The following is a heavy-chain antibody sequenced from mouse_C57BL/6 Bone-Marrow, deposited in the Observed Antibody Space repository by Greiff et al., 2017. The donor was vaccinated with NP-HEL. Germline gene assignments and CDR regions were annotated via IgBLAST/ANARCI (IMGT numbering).Heavy chain of an antibody. Sequence: EVQLQQSGPELVKPGASVKISCKASGYSFTGYYMNWVKQSPEKSLEWIGEINPSTGGTTYNQKFKAKATLTVDKSSSTAYMQLKRLTSEDSAVYYCARSGGGYLAYWGQGTLVTVSA. D-gene: IGHD2-2*01. J-gene: IGHJ3*01. V-gene: IGHV1-42*01. CDR3: ARSGGGYLAY. CDR2: INPSTGGT. CDR1: GYSFTGYY.